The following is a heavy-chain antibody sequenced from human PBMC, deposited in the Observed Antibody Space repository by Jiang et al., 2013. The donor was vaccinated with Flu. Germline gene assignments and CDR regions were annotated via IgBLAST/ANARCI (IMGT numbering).Heavy chain of an antibody. J-gene: IGHJ4*02. CDR1: GGSFRTYY. CDR3: ARSSTMIVVYDY. V-gene: IGHV4-59*08. D-gene: IGHD3-22*01. CDR2: VSDNGST. Sequence: SLTCTVSGGSFRTYYWSWIRQPPGKGLEWIGYVSDNGSTSYNPSLKSRITISVDTSKNQFSLKLSSVTAADTAVYYCARSSTMIVVYDYWGQGTLVTVSS.